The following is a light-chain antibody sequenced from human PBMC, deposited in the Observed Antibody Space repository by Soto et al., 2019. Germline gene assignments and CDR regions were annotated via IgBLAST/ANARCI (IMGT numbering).Light chain of an antibody. Sequence: EIVMTQSPATLSVSPGERATLSCRASQSVSSKLAWYQQKPGQAPRLLFYGASTRATGIPARFSGSGSGTEFTLTISSLQSEDFAVYYCQQYNNWPPLTFGGGTKVEIK. J-gene: IGKJ4*01. V-gene: IGKV3-15*01. CDR2: GAS. CDR1: QSVSSK. CDR3: QQYNNWPPLT.